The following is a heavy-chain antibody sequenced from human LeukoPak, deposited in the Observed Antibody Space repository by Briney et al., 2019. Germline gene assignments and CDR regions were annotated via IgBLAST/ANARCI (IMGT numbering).Heavy chain of an antibody. J-gene: IGHJ6*02. CDR3: GRRRTQLWLGYYYYYGMDV. D-gene: IGHD5-18*01. Sequence: SETLSLTCTVSGGSVSSGSYYWSWIRQPPGKGLEWIGYIYYSGSTNYNPSLKSRVTISVDTSKNQFSLKLSSVTAADTAVYYCGRRRTQLWLGYYYYYGMDVWGQGTTVTVSS. CDR1: GGSVSSGSYY. V-gene: IGHV4-61*01. CDR2: IYYSGST.